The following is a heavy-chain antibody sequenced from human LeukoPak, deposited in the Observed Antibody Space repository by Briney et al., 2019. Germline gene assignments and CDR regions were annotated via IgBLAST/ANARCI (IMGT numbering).Heavy chain of an antibody. V-gene: IGHV3-33*01. CDR1: GFTFSSYG. Sequence: GGSLRLSCAASGFTFSSYGMHWVRQAPGKGLEWVAVIWYDGSNKYYADSVKGRFTISRDNSKNTLYLQMNSLRAEDTAVYYCARVTVGAPLDYWGQGTLVTVSS. D-gene: IGHD1-26*01. CDR3: ARVTVGAPLDY. J-gene: IGHJ4*02. CDR2: IWYDGSNK.